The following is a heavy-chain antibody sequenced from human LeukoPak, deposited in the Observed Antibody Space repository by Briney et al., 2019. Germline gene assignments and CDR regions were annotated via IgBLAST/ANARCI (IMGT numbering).Heavy chain of an antibody. D-gene: IGHD6-19*01. Sequence: AETLSLTCTVSGGSISSYYWSWIRQPAGKGRDWVGRIYTIGSTNYNPSLKSRVTMSVDTSKNQFSLKLSSVAAADTAVYYCARDGYSSVSYFDYWGQGTLVTVSS. CDR3: ARDGYSSVSYFDY. CDR2: IYTIGST. CDR1: GGSISSYY. J-gene: IGHJ4*02. V-gene: IGHV4-4*07.